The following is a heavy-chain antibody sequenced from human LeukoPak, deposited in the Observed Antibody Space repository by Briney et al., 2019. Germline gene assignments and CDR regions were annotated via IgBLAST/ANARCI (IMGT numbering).Heavy chain of an antibody. J-gene: IGHJ4*02. CDR3: ARGLVTMIVVVLN. CDR1: GFTFSIYA. CDR2: ISYDGSNK. Sequence: GGSLRLSCAASGFTFSIYAMHWVRQAPDKGLEWVAVISYDGSNKYYADSVKGRFTISRDNSKNTLYLQMNSLRAEDTAVYYCARGLVTMIVVVLNWGQGTLVTVSS. D-gene: IGHD3-22*01. V-gene: IGHV3-30*04.